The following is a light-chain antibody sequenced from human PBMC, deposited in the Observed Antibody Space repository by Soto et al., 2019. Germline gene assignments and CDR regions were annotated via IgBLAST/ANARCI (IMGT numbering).Light chain of an antibody. CDR1: QSINSE. V-gene: IGKV3-15*01. CDR3: KQARNGPPT. J-gene: IGKJ2*01. Sequence: EIVMTQSPATLSLSPGERAALSCRASQSINSELAWYQQKPGQPPRLLIYGASTRATGVPARFTGSESGSEFTLTYSGLQSEDLAVYYCKQARNGPPTFGQGTRL. CDR2: GAS.